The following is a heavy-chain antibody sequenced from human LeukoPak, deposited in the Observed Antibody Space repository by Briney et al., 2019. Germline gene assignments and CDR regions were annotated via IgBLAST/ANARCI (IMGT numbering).Heavy chain of an antibody. Sequence: GESLQISCQGSGYSFTSYWISWGRQMPGKGLEWMGRIDPSDSYTNYSPSFQGHVTISADKSISTAYLQWSSLKASDTAMYYCARVGGEVTMVRGVMVSASDYWGQGTLATVSS. D-gene: IGHD3-10*01. V-gene: IGHV5-10-1*01. CDR3: ARVGGEVTMVRGVMVSASDY. J-gene: IGHJ4*02. CDR1: GYSFTSYW. CDR2: IDPSDSYT.